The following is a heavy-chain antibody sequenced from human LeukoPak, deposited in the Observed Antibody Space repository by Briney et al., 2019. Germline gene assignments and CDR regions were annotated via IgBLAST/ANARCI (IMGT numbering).Heavy chain of an antibody. CDR3: TRGWDY. V-gene: IGHV1-8*03. J-gene: IGHJ4*02. CDR1: VYSFTTSD. CDR2: MNPDSGDT. Sequence: GCSEKVSCRASVYSFTTSDINWVRQATGQGLEWMGWMNPDSGDTGYAQKFQGRLTITRHTSINTAYMGLSGLRSDDSAVYYCTRGWDYWGQGTLVTVTS.